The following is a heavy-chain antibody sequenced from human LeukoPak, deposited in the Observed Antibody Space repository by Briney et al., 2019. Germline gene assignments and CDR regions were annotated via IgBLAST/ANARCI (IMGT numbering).Heavy chain of an antibody. D-gene: IGHD1-26*01. CDR3: ARDLSSGSYSYDAFDI. CDR1: GFTFSTYS. CDR2: IDSGGTSR. J-gene: IGHJ3*02. V-gene: IGHV3-21*06. Sequence: GGSLRLSCVASGFTFSTYSINWVRQAPGKGLEWVSYIDSGGTSRYYADSARGRFTISRDNAEDSLYLQMNSLRAEDTAVYYCARDLSSGSYSYDAFDIWGQGTMVTVSS.